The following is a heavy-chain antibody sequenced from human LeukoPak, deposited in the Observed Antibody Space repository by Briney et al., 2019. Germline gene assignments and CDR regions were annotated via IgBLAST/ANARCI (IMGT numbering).Heavy chain of an antibody. J-gene: IGHJ4*02. CDR1: GFTFSSYE. V-gene: IGHV3-21*01. CDR2: ISTSSIYI. CDR3: ARDGIVEMATDY. D-gene: IGHD5-24*01. Sequence: GGSLRLSCAASGFTFSSYEMNWVRQAPGKGLEWVSFISTSSIYIYYADSLKGRFTISRDNARNSLYLQMNSLRAEDTAVYYCARDGIVEMATDYWGQGTLVTVSS.